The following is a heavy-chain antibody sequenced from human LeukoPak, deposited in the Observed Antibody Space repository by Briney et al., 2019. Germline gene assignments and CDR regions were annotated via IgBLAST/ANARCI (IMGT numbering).Heavy chain of an antibody. J-gene: IGHJ6*02. CDR2: ISAYNGNT. V-gene: IGHV1-18*01. CDR1: GYTFTSYG. Sequence: ASVNVSCKASGYTFTSYGISWVRQAPGQGLEWMGWISAYNGNTNYAQKLQGRVTMTTDTSTSTANMELSSLRSEDTAVYYCATGHIVLRYYYYGMDVWGQGTTVTVSS. D-gene: IGHD2-8*01. CDR3: ATGHIVLRYYYYGMDV.